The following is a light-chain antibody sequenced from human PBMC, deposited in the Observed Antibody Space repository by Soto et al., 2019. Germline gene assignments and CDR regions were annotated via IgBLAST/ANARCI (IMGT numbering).Light chain of an antibody. Sequence: QSALTQPRSVSGSPGQSVTISCTGTNSDVGHYNYVSWYQQHPGKAPKLIIFDVDKRPSGVPDRFSGSKSGNTASLTISGLQAEDEADYYCCSYTSSSTWVFGGGTQLTVL. CDR2: DVD. CDR3: CSYTSSSTWV. CDR1: NSDVGHYNY. J-gene: IGLJ3*02. V-gene: IGLV2-11*01.